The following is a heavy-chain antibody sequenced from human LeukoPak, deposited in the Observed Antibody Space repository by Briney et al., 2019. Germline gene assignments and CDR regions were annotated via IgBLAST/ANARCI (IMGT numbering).Heavy chain of an antibody. V-gene: IGHV3-9*01. CDR1: GFTFDDYA. CDR3: ARDLMGIAYRGAFYY. D-gene: IGHD6-13*01. CDR2: ISWNSGSI. J-gene: IGHJ4*02. Sequence: GGSLRLSCAASGFTFDDYAMHWVRQPPGKGLEWVSGISWNSGSIGYADSVKGRFTISRDNAKNSLYLQMNSLRAEDTAVYYCARDLMGIAYRGAFYYWGQGTLVTVSS.